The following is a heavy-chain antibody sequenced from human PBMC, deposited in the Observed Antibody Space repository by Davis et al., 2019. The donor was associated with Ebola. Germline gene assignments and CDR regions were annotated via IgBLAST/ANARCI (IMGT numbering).Heavy chain of an antibody. V-gene: IGHV4-34*01. Sequence: MPSETLSLTCAVYGGSFSGYYWSWIRQPPGKGLEWIGEINHSGSTNYNPSLKSRVTISVDTSKNQFSLKLSSVTAADTAVYYCAAAVNYYYGMDVWGQGTTVTVSS. CDR2: INHSGST. D-gene: IGHD2-15*01. CDR1: GGSFSGYY. J-gene: IGHJ6*02. CDR3: AAAVNYYYGMDV.